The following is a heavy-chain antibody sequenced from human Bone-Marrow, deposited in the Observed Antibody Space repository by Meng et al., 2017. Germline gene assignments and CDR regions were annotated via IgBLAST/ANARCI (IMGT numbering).Heavy chain of an antibody. CDR3: SVGELLPTWFDP. CDR2: IYHSGST. V-gene: IGHV4-30-2*01. D-gene: IGHD1-26*01. J-gene: IGHJ5*02. Sequence: QLQLQESGSGLVKPSQTLSLTCAVSGGSFSSGGYSWSWIRQPPGKGLEWIGYIYHSGSTYYNPSLKSRVTISVDRSKNQFSLKLSSVTAADTAVYYCSVGELLPTWFDPWGQGTLVTVSS. CDR1: GGSFSSGGYS.